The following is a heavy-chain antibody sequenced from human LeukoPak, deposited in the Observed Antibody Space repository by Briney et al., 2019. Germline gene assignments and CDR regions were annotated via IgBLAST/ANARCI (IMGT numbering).Heavy chain of an antibody. V-gene: IGHV1-46*01. CDR2: INPSGGST. D-gene: IGHD3-22*01. CDR3: ARGRYYYDSSGPGFDY. Sequence: GASVRVSCKASGYTITSYYMHWVRQAPGQGLEWMGIINPSGGSTSYAQKFQGRVTMTRDTSTSTVYMELSSLRSEDTAVYYCARGRYYYDSSGPGFDYWGQGTLVTVSS. J-gene: IGHJ4*02. CDR1: GYTITSYY.